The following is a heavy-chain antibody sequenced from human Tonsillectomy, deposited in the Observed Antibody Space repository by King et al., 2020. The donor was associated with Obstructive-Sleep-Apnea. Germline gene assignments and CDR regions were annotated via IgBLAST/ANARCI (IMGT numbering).Heavy chain of an antibody. D-gene: IGHD3-22*01. Sequence: QLQESGPGLVKPSETLSLTCTVSGGSISSYYWSWIRQPPGKGLEWIGYIYYSGSTNYNPSLKSRVTISVDTSKNQFSLKLSSVTAADTAVYYCARSGVYGITMIPLYYYGMDVWGQGTTVTVSS. CDR2: IYYSGST. CDR3: ARSGVYGITMIPLYYYGMDV. V-gene: IGHV4-59*01. J-gene: IGHJ6*02. CDR1: GGSISSYY.